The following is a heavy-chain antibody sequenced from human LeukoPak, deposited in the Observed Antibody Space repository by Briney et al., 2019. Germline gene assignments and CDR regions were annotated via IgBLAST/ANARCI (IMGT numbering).Heavy chain of an antibody. V-gene: IGHV3-48*01. Sequence: GGSLRLSCVVSGFPLSNNPMNWVRQAPGKGLEWVSYISTAITTTYYAESVKGRFTISRDNAKNSLYLQMNSLRVDDTAVYYCAVDGGKGYEIDYWGQGTLVTVSS. CDR1: GFPLSNNP. J-gene: IGHJ4*02. CDR3: AVDGGKGYEIDY. CDR2: ISTAITTT. D-gene: IGHD2-2*01.